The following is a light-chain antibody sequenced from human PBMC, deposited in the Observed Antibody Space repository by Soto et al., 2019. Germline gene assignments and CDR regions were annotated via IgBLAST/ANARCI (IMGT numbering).Light chain of an antibody. J-gene: IGKJ2*01. CDR1: QSVSSY. CDR3: QQRSNWPPT. CDR2: DAS. V-gene: IGKV3-11*01. Sequence: EIVLTQSPATLSLSPGERATLSCRASQSVSSYLAWYKQKPSQAPRLLIYDASNRATGIPARFSGSGSGTDFTLTISSLEPEDFAVYYCQQRSNWPPTFGQGTKLEIK.